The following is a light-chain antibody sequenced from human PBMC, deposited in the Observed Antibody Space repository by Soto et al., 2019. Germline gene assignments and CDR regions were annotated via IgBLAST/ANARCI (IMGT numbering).Light chain of an antibody. CDR2: DVN. V-gene: IGLV2-11*01. J-gene: IGLJ3*02. CDR3: CSYAGSYTLWV. Sequence: QSALTQPRSVSGSPGQSVTISCTGTSSDVGGYNFVSWYQQYPGKAPKLIIYDVNKRPSGVPDRFSGSKSGNTASLTISGLQAEDVADYYCCSYAGSYTLWVFGGGTKLTVL. CDR1: SSDVGGYNF.